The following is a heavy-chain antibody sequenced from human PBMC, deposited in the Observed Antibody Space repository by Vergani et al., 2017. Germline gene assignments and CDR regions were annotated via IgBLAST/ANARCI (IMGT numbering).Heavy chain of an antibody. CDR3: AKEMRTGGFDY. V-gene: IGHV3-33*06. CDR1: GFTFSSYS. D-gene: IGHD1-1*01. CDR2: IWYDGSNK. Sequence: VQLVESGGGLVKPGGSLRLSCAASGFTFSSYSMNWVRQAPGKGLEWVAVIWYDGSNKYYADSVKGRFTISRDNSKNTLYLQMNSLRAEDTAVYYCAKEMRTGGFDYWGQGTLVTVSS. J-gene: IGHJ4*02.